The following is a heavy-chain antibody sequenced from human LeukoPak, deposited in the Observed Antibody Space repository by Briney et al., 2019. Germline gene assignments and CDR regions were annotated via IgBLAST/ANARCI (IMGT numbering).Heavy chain of an antibody. Sequence: GASVKVSCKASGYTFANYGISWVRRAPGQGLEWMGWISGYNGKTNYAQKLQGRVTMTTDTSTSTAYMELRSLRSDDTAVYYCARDTGIAVAGTGDFDYWGQGTLVTVSS. CDR1: GYTFANYG. J-gene: IGHJ4*02. CDR3: ARDTGIAVAGTGDFDY. D-gene: IGHD6-13*01. CDR2: ISGYNGKT. V-gene: IGHV1-18*01.